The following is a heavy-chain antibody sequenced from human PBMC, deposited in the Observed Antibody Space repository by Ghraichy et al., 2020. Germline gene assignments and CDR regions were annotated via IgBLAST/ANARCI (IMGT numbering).Heavy chain of an antibody. J-gene: IGHJ4*02. D-gene: IGHD2-8*01. CDR3: ARGGGAYCTNGVCPWDY. Sequence: GSLRLSCTVSGGSISSYYWSWLRQPPGKGLEWIGYIYYSGSTNNNPSLKRRVTISVDTSKNQFSLKLSSVTAADTAVYFCARGGGAYCTNGVCPWDYWGQGTLVTVSS. V-gene: IGHV4-59*01. CDR1: GGSISSYY. CDR2: IYYSGST.